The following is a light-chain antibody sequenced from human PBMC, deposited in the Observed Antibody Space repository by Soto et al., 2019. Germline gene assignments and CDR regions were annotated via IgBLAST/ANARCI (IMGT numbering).Light chain of an antibody. J-gene: IGLJ1*01. CDR3: NSYTGSGIV. V-gene: IGLV2-14*01. CDR1: SSDVGGYNY. Sequence: QFVLTQPPSASGSPGQSVTISCTGTSSDVGGYNYVSWYQHHPGKAPKLMIYEVSNRPSGVSYRFSGSKSGYTASLTISGLQAEDEADYYCNSYTGSGIVFGTGTKVTVL. CDR2: EVS.